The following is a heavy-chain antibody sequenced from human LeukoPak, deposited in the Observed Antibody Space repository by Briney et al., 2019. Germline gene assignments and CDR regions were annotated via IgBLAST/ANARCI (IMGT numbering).Heavy chain of an antibody. CDR1: GYTFTSYD. CDR3: ARLMYYDSSGYYYCFDY. D-gene: IGHD3-22*01. Sequence: ASVKVSCKASGYTFTSYDINWVRQATGQGLEWMGWMNPNNGNTNYAQKLQGRVTMTTDTSTSTAYMELRSLRSDDTAVYYCARLMYYDSSGYYYCFDYWGQGTLVTVSS. CDR2: MNPNNGNT. J-gene: IGHJ4*02. V-gene: IGHV1-18*01.